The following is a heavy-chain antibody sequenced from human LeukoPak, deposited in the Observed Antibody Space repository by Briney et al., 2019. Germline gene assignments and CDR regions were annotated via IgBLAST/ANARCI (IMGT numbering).Heavy chain of an antibody. D-gene: IGHD2-21*01. CDR2: VDHTGST. Sequence: SETLSLTCSVSDDSITMYYWTWIRQPPGKGLEWIGYVDHTGSTNFNPSLNGRVSISRDTTNNLFSLRLSSVTAADTAVYFCATYRQSPSDAFDIWGQGTTVTVS. CDR1: DDSITMYY. CDR3: ATYRQSPSDAFDI. V-gene: IGHV4-59*08. J-gene: IGHJ3*02.